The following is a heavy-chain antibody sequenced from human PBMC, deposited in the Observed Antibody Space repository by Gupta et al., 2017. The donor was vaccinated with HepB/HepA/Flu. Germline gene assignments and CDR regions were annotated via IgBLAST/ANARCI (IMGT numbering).Heavy chain of an antibody. CDR1: GFAFSGHW. CDR2: ISPDGSNT. CDR3: TKDFDYVWGS. J-gene: IGHJ5*02. Sequence: EMQLVESGGGLVQPGGSLRLSCAASGFAFSGHWMHWVRQAPGKGLMWVSSISPDGSNTGYADSVKGRFTLSRDNAKNTLYLQMNSLRAEDTGVYFCTKDFDYVWGSWGQGTLITVSS. D-gene: IGHD3-16*01. V-gene: IGHV3-74*01.